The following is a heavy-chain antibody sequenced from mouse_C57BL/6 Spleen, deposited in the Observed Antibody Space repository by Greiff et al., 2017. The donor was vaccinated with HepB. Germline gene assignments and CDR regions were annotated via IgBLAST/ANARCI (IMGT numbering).Heavy chain of an antibody. J-gene: IGHJ2*01. V-gene: IGHV14-3*01. CDR3: ARECKRDFDY. Sequence: VQLQQSVAELVRPGASVKLSCTASGFNINNTSMHWVKQRPEQGLEWIGRIDPANGNTKYAPKFKGKATITADTSSNTAYLQLSSLTSEDTAIDSCARECKRDFDYWGQGTTLTVSS. CDR1: GFNINNTS. CDR2: IDPANGNT.